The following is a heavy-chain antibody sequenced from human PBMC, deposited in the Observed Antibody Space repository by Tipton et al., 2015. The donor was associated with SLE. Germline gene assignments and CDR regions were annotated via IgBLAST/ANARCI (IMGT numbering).Heavy chain of an antibody. CDR2: ISDSGST. V-gene: IGHV4-39*07. CDR1: GTSISSSTSY. Sequence: LRLSCTVSGTSISSSTSYWDWIRQPPGKGLEWIGSISDSGSTFYNPSLKSRLKISVDTSMNHFSLRVNSVTAADTAVYYCAREFLNPVTTVHYYFDLWGRGTLVTVSS. CDR3: AREFLNPVTTVHYYFDL. D-gene: IGHD4-11*01. J-gene: IGHJ2*01.